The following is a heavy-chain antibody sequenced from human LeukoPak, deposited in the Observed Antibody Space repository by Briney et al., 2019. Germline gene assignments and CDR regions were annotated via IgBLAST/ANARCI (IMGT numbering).Heavy chain of an antibody. V-gene: IGHV3-33*01. CDR2: IWYDGSNK. Sequence: GRSLRLSCAASGFTFSSYGMHWVRQAPGKGLEWVAVIWYDGSNKYYADSVKGRFTISRDNSKNTLYLQMNSLGAEDTAVYYCARIRGRKYSSGWTNFDYWGQGTLVTVSS. J-gene: IGHJ4*02. D-gene: IGHD6-19*01. CDR3: ARIRGRKYSSGWTNFDY. CDR1: GFTFSSYG.